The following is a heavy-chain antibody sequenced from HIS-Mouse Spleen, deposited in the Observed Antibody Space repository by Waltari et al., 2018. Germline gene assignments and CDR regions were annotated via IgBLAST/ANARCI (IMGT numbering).Heavy chain of an antibody. V-gene: IGHV4-39*07. Sequence: QLQLQESGPGLVKPSETLSLTCTVSGGSISSSNYYWGWIRQPPGTGLEWIGSIYYSGSTYYNPSLKSRVTISVDTSKNQFSLKLSSVTAADTAVCYCAREIPYSSSWYDWYFDLWGRGTLVTVSS. D-gene: IGHD6-13*01. CDR3: AREIPYSSSWYDWYFDL. CDR1: GGSISSSNYY. J-gene: IGHJ2*01. CDR2: IYYSGST.